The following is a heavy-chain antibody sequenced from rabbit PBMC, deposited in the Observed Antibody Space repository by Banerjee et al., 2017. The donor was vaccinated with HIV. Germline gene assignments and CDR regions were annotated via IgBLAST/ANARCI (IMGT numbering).Heavy chain of an antibody. V-gene: IGHV1S45*01. CDR1: GFDFSSHG. CDR3: ARDLAGVIGWNFNL. J-gene: IGHJ4*01. D-gene: IGHD4-1*01. CDR2: IFIGNSDT. Sequence: QEQLVESGGGLVQPGGSLKLSCKASGFDFSSHGVSWVRQAPGKGLEWIGYIFIGNSDTHYASWAKGRFTISKTSSTTVTLQMTSLTAADTATYFCARDLAGVIGWNFNLWGQGTLVTVS.